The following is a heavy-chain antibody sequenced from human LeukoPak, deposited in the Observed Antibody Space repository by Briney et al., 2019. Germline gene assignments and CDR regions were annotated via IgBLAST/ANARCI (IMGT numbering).Heavy chain of an antibody. D-gene: IGHD1-26*01. Sequence: PGASVKVSCKASGYTFTSYGISWVRQAPGQGLEWMGWISAYNGNTNYAQKLQGRVTMTTDTSTSTAYMELRSLRSDDTAVYYCARDREVGSTDDAFDIWGQGTMVTVSS. V-gene: IGHV1-18*01. CDR2: ISAYNGNT. CDR3: ARDREVGSTDDAFDI. J-gene: IGHJ3*02. CDR1: GYTFTSYG.